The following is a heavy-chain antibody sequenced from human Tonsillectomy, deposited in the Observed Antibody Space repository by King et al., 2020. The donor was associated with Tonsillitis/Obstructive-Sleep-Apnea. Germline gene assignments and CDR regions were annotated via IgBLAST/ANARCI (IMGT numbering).Heavy chain of an antibody. CDR2: IIWNSGNI. D-gene: IGHD5-24*01. J-gene: IGHJ4*02. CDR1: GFTFDDYA. Sequence: DVQLVESGGGLVQPGRSLRLSCAASGFTFDDYAMHWVRQAPGKGLEWVSGIIWNSGNIGYADSVKGRFTISRDNAKNSLSLQMNSLRTEDTALYYCAKDIGAVEMATYDYWGQGTLVTVSS. V-gene: IGHV3-9*01. CDR3: AKDIGAVEMATYDY.